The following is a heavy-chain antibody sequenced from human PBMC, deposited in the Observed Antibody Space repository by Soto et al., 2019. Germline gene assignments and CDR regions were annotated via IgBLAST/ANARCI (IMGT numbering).Heavy chain of an antibody. CDR1: GFTFSSYA. J-gene: IGHJ4*02. D-gene: IGHD3-3*02. V-gene: IGHV3-23*01. CDR3: AKEGIRSLYFDY. Sequence: PGGCLRLSCAASGFTFSSYAMSWVRQAPGKGLEWVSGISGSGGSTYYADSVKGRFTISRDNSKNTVYLQMNSLRAEDTAVYYCAKEGIRSLYFDYWGQGTLVTVSS. CDR2: ISGSGGST.